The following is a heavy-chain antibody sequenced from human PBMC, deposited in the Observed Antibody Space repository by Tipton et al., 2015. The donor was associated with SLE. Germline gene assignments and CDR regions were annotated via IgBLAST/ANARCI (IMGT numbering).Heavy chain of an antibody. CDR1: GGSTSSGSHY. J-gene: IGHJ4*02. Sequence: TLSLTCTVSGGSTSSGSHYWSWIRQPPGKGLEWIGYIYYSGSTYYNPSLKSRVTISVDTSKNQFSLKLSSVTAADTAVYYCAGGLYGGNVYWGQGTLVAVSS. D-gene: IGHD4-23*01. CDR3: AGGLYGGNVY. V-gene: IGHV4-30-4*07. CDR2: IYYSGST.